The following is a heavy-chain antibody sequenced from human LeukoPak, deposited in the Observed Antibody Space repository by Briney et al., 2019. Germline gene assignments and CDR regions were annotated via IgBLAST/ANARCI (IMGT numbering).Heavy chain of an antibody. D-gene: IGHD4-11*01. CDR3: AREGYSSY. Sequence: ASVRVSCKASGYSFTGYYMHWVRQAPGQGLEWMGWVNPNSGGTTYAQKFQGRVTMTRDTSISTAYMELSRLRSDDTAVYYCAREGYSSYWGQGTLVTVSS. J-gene: IGHJ4*02. CDR1: GYSFTGYY. CDR2: VNPNSGGT. V-gene: IGHV1-2*02.